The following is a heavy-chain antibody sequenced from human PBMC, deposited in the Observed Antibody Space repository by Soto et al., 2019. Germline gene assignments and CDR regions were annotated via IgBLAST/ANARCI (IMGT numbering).Heavy chain of an antibody. J-gene: IGHJ6*03. CDR1: GFTFSSYA. CDR2: ISGSGGST. CDR3: AKDPHNYCSSTSCYGGYYYYYYMDV. D-gene: IGHD2-2*01. V-gene: IGHV3-23*01. Sequence: GGSLRLSCAASGFTFSSYAMGWVRQAPGKGLEWVSAISGSGGSTYYADSVKGRFTISRDNSKNTLYLQMNSLRAEDTAVYYCAKDPHNYCSSTSCYGGYYYYYYMDVWGKGTTVTVSS.